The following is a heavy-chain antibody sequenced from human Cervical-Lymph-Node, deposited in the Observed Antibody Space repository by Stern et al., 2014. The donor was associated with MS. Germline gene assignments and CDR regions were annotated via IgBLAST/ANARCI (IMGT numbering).Heavy chain of an antibody. CDR1: GYTLTNYP. D-gene: IGHD5-18*01. J-gene: IGHJ4*02. CDR3: ARDFVDTAMITRSDYLDS. V-gene: IGHV7-4-1*02. CDR2: INTNTGNS. Sequence: VQLVESGSELKEPGASVEGSCKASGYTLTNYPMNWVRQAPGQGLEWMGWINTNTGNSTYAQGFTGRFVFSLDTSVSTAYLHISSLKAEDTAVYYCARDFVDTAMITRSDYLDSWGQGTLVTVSS.